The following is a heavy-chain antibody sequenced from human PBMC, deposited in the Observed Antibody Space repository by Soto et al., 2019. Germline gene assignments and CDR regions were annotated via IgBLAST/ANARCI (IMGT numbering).Heavy chain of an antibody. CDR1: GDSISSSHHY. D-gene: IGHD3-9*01. CDR3: ASGDDILTGYYDVDY. Sequence: TSETLSLTCTVSGDSISSSHHYWAWVRQPPGKGLEWIVSTYYRGSTFYSPSLRGRVTTSVDTSKNQFSLKLSSVTAADTAVYYCASGDDILTGYYDVDYWGQGTLVTVSS. J-gene: IGHJ4*02. V-gene: IGHV4-39*01. CDR2: TYYRGST.